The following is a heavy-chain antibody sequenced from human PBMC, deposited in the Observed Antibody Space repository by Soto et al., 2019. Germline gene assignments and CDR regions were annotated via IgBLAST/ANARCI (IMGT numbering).Heavy chain of an antibody. V-gene: IGHV4-59*12. D-gene: IGHD3-10*01. Sequence: PSETLSLTCTVSGGSISSSYWSWIRQPPGKGLEWIGYIYDSGSTYYNSSLKSRITINADTSRNQFSLQLNSVTPEDTALYYCARNYYGGGSYYSSLDDWGQGTRVTVSS. CDR2: IYDSGST. J-gene: IGHJ4*02. CDR1: GGSISSSY. CDR3: ARNYYGGGSYYSSLDD.